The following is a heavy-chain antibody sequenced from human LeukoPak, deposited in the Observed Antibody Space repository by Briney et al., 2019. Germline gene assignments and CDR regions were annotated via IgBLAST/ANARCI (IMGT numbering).Heavy chain of an antibody. Sequence: PAETLSLTCTVSGVSISSSSYYWGWLRQPPGKGLEWIGSIYCSGSTYYNPSLKSRLTISVDTSKNQFSLKLSSVTAADTAVYYCARHGGATTWFDPWGQGTLVTVSS. D-gene: IGHD1-1*01. CDR2: IYCSGST. CDR1: GVSISSSSYY. V-gene: IGHV4-39*01. J-gene: IGHJ5*02. CDR3: ARHGGATTWFDP.